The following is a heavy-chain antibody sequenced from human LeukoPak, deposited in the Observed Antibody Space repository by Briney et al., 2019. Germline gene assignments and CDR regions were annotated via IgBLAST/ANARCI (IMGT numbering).Heavy chain of an antibody. Sequence: ASVTVSCKASGYTFTSYYMHWVRQAPGQGLEWMGIINPSGGSTSYAQKFQGRVTMTRDMSTSTVYMELSSLRSEDTAVYYCARATAAAGTVDYWGQGTLVTVSS. J-gene: IGHJ4*02. CDR1: GYTFTSYY. V-gene: IGHV1-46*01. CDR3: ARATAAAGTVDY. CDR2: INPSGGST. D-gene: IGHD6-13*01.